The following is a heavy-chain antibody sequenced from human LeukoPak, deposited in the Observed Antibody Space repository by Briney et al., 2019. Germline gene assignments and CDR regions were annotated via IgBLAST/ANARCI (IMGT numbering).Heavy chain of an antibody. CDR1: GGSISSYY. CDR3: ARGSTMSSY. V-gene: IGHV4-59*01. Sequence: SSETLSLTCTVSGGSISSYYWSWLRQPPGKGLEWIGFIYYNGTTNYNTSLKSRVIISVDTSKNQFSLKLSSVTAADTAVYYCARGSTMSSYWGQGTLVTVSA. J-gene: IGHJ4*02. CDR2: IYYNGTT. D-gene: IGHD5/OR15-5a*01.